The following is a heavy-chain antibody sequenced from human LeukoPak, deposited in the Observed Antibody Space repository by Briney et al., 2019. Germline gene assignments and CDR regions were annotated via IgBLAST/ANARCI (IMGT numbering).Heavy chain of an antibody. CDR2: INPSGGST. V-gene: IGHV1-46*01. J-gene: IGHJ5*02. D-gene: IGHD5-18*01. CDR1: GYTFTTYD. CDR3: ARSRLPTYNWFDP. Sequence: ASVKVSCKTSGYTFTTYDINWVRQATGQGLEWMGIINPSGGSTSYAQKFQGRVTMTRDMSTSIVYMELSSLRSEDTAVYYCARSRLPTYNWFDPWGQGTLVTVSS.